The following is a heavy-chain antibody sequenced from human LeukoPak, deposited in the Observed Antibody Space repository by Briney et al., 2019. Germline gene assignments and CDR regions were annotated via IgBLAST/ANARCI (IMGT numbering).Heavy chain of an antibody. D-gene: IGHD6-13*01. J-gene: IGHJ4*02. V-gene: IGHV3-23*01. CDR2: ICSNGETV. CDR1: GFTSCIVA. Sequence: PGGALRLSCAAPGFTSCIVAMSWVRQAPGKGLGWVSAICSNGETVYNADTVKGRLTISGDNSRQTLFLQMSSLGVEDTATYYCAKGQELDDGVFDSWGQGTLVTVSS. CDR3: AKGQELDDGVFDS.